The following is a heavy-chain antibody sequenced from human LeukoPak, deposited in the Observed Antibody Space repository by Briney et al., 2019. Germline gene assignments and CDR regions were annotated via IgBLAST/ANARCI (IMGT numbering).Heavy chain of an antibody. J-gene: IGHJ4*02. CDR1: GGSFSGYY. CDR2: INHSGST. Sequence: PSETLSLTCAVYGGSFSGYYWSWIRQPPGKGLEWIGEINHSGSTNYNPSLKSRVTISVDTSKNQFSLKLSSVTAADTAVYYCARHSYSGYDFDYWGQGTLVTVSS. CDR3: ARHSYSGYDFDY. D-gene: IGHD5-12*01. V-gene: IGHV4-34*01.